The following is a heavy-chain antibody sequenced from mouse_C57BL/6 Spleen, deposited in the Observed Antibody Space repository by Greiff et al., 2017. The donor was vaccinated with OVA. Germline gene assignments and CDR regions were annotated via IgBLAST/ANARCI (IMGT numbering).Heavy chain of an antibody. CDR2: INPNNGGT. V-gene: IGHV1-22*01. Sequence: EVQLQQSGPELVKPGASVKLSCKASGYTFTDYNMHWVKQSHGKSLEWIGYINPNNGGTSYNQKFKGKATLTVNKSSSTAYMELRSLTSEDSAVYYYARDGDYDSYFGYWGQGTTLTVSS. D-gene: IGHD2-4*01. J-gene: IGHJ2*01. CDR1: GYTFTDYN. CDR3: ARDGDYDSYFGY.